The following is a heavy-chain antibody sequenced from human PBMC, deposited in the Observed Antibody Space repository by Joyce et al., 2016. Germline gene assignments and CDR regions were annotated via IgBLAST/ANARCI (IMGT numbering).Heavy chain of an antibody. Sequence: EVQLVESGGGLVQPGGSLRFSCIVSGFTFSDHFMDWVRQAPGKGREWVGRSRNKANRYTTEYAASVRGRFAVSRDDSKNSLYLQMDSLKTEDTAVYCCARGHDSFDYWGQGTLVTVSS. CDR2: SRNKANRYTT. CDR3: ARGHDSFDY. D-gene: IGHD5-12*01. J-gene: IGHJ4*02. CDR1: GFTFSDHF. V-gene: IGHV3-72*01.